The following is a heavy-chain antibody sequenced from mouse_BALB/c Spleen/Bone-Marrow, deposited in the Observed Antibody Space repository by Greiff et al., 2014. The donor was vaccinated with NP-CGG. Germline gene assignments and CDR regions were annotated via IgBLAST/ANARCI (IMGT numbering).Heavy chain of an antibody. Sequence: EVQLVESGGGLVKPGGSLKLSCAASGFTFSSYTMSWVRQTPEKRLEWVATTSSGGSYTYYPDNVKGRFTISRDNAKNTLYLQMSSLKSEDTAMYYCTRDDYDGAWFAYWGQGTLVTVSA. J-gene: IGHJ3*01. CDR3: TRDDYDGAWFAY. D-gene: IGHD2-4*01. V-gene: IGHV5-6-4*01. CDR1: GFTFSSYT. CDR2: TSSGGSYT.